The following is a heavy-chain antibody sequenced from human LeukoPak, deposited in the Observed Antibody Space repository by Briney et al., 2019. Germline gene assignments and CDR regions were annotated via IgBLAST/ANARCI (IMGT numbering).Heavy chain of an antibody. CDR3: ARNDDYGGTTLDY. CDR2: TVSEIDGGTT. CDR1: GFTFNYAW. V-gene: IGHV3-15*04. Sequence: GGSLRLSCAASGFTFNYAWMSWVRQVPGKGLEWVGQTVSEIDGGTTDYAAPVKGRFTISRDDSKSTLYLQMNSLRAEDTAVYYCARNDDYGGTTLDYWGQGTLVTVSS. J-gene: IGHJ4*02. D-gene: IGHD4-23*01.